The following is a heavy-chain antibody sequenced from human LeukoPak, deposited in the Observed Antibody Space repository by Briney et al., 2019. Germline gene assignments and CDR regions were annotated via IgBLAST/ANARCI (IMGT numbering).Heavy chain of an antibody. J-gene: IGHJ4*02. Sequence: QAGGSLRLSCAASGFTFSSYEMNWVRQAPGKGLEWVSYISSSGSTIYYADSVKGRFTISRDNAKNSLYLQMNSLGAEDTAVYYCASMRGYCSSTSCCTLWGQGTLVTVSS. CDR2: ISSSGSTI. CDR3: ASMRGYCSSTSCCTL. CDR1: GFTFSSYE. D-gene: IGHD2-2*01. V-gene: IGHV3-48*03.